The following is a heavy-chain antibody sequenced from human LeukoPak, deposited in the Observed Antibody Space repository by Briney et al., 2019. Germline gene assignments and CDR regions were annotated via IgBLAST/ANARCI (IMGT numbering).Heavy chain of an antibody. Sequence: GGSLRLSCGASGFPFSCYAMSGVRQAPGKGLEWVSAISGSGGSTYYADSVKGRFTISRDNSKNTLYLEMNSLRAEDTAVYYCAKVIQPGYCSGGSCPTGDYWGQGTLVTVSS. CDR2: ISGSGGST. D-gene: IGHD2-15*01. CDR1: GFPFSCYA. J-gene: IGHJ4*02. CDR3: AKVIQPGYCSGGSCPTGDY. V-gene: IGHV3-23*01.